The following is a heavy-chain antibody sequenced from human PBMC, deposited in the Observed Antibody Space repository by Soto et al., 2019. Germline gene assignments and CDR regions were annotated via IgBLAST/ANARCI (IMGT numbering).Heavy chain of an antibody. Sequence: PSETLSLTCAVYGGSFSGYYWSWIRQPPGKGLEWIGEINHSGSTNYNPSLKSRVTISVDTSKNQFSLKLSSVTAADTAVYYCARGADRGYERGYWFDPWGQGTLVTVS. J-gene: IGHJ5*02. CDR1: GGSFSGYY. CDR3: ARGADRGYERGYWFDP. V-gene: IGHV4-34*01. D-gene: IGHD5-12*01. CDR2: INHSGST.